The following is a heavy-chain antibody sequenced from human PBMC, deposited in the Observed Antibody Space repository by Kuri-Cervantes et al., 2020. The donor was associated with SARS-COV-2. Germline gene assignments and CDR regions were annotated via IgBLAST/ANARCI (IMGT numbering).Heavy chain of an antibody. CDR3: ARGLLWFGELPRYFDY. V-gene: IGHV7-4-1*02. CDR1: GYTFTSYA. CDR2: SNTNSGNP. J-gene: IGHJ4*02. Sequence: ASVKVSCKASGYTFTSYAMYWVRQAPGQGREWMGWSNTNSGNPTYAQGFTGRFVFFLDTSVSTAYLQISSLKAEDTAVYYCARGLLWFGELPRYFDYWGQGTLVTVSS. D-gene: IGHD3-10*01.